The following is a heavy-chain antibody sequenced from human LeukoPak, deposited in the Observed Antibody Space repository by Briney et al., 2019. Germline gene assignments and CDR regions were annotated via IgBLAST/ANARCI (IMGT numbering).Heavy chain of an antibody. CDR1: GFTFNSYS. CDR2: ISSSSSYI. J-gene: IGHJ4*02. Sequence: PGGSLRLSCAASGFTFNSYSMNWVRQAPGKGLEWVSSISSSSSYIYYEDSVKGRFTISRDNAKNSLYLQMNSLRAEDTAVYYCAVRGRSEYYFDYWGQGTLVTVSS. V-gene: IGHV3-21*01. CDR3: AVRGRSEYYFDY. D-gene: IGHD3-10*01.